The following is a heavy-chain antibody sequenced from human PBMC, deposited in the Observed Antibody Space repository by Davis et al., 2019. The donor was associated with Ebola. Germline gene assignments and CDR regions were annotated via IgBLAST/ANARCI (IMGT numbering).Heavy chain of an antibody. Sequence: GESLKISCAASGFTFSTYTIHWVRQAPGKGLEWVAFIRYDGNNKDYADSVKGRFTVSRDNSENMLYLQMSTLRAEDTAVYYCARHVNGDFWYFDLWGRGTRVTVSS. CDR1: GFTFSTYT. V-gene: IGHV3-30*02. J-gene: IGHJ2*01. CDR3: ARHVNGDFWYFDL. D-gene: IGHD4-17*01. CDR2: IRYDGNNK.